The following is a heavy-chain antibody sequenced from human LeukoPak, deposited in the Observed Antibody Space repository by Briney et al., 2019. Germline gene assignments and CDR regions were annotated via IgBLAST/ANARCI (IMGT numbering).Heavy chain of an antibody. CDR1: GYTFTRYA. V-gene: IGHV7-4-1*02. CDR3: ARGGFDSRWACDI. J-gene: IGHJ3*02. Sequence: ASVKVSCKASGYTFTRYAMNWVRQAPGQGLEWMGWINTNTRNPTYAQGFTGRVVFSLDTSVSTAYLQISSLKAEDTAVYYCARGGFDSRWACDILGQGTMVTVSS. CDR2: INTNTRNP. D-gene: IGHD3-9*01.